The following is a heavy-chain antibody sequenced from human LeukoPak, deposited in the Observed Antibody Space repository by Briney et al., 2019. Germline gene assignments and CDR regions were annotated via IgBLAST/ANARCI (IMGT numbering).Heavy chain of an antibody. CDR1: GGSISSYY. Sequence: SETLSLTCTVSGGSISSYYWSWIRQPPGKGLEWIGYIYYSGSTNYNPSLKSRVTISVDTSKNQFSLKVSSVTAADTAVYYCASSAAGTLYFQHWGQGTLVTVSS. D-gene: IGHD6-13*01. V-gene: IGHV4-59*08. CDR3: ASSAAGTLYFQH. CDR2: IYYSGST. J-gene: IGHJ1*01.